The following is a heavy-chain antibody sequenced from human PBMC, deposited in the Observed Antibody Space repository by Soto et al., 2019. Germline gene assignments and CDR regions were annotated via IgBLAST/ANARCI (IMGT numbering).Heavy chain of an antibody. D-gene: IGHD1-1*01. CDR1: GFTFSSYW. J-gene: IGHJ6*03. CDR3: AREGVQLERHGGYYYMDV. Sequence: PGGSLRLSCAASGFTFSSYWMSWVRQAPGKGLEWVANIKQDGSEKYYVDSVKGRFTISRDNAKNSLYLQMNSLRAEDTAVYYCAREGVQLERHGGYYYMDVWGKGTTVTVSS. CDR2: IKQDGSEK. V-gene: IGHV3-7*03.